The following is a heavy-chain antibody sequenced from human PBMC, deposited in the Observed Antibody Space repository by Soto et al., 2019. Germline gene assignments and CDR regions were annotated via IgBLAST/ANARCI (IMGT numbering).Heavy chain of an antibody. CDR3: ASREHYGIGGNYYYAMDV. J-gene: IGHJ6*02. Sequence: QVQLVQSGAEVKKPGSSVKVSCKASGGTFSTHAISWVRQAPGQGLEWMGGIIPIFGTADYAQKFQGRVTITADESTSTAYMELSSLRAEDKVVYYCASREHYGIGGNYYYAMDVWGQGTTVTVSS. D-gene: IGHD1-26*01. CDR1: GGTFSTHA. CDR2: IIPIFGTA. V-gene: IGHV1-69*12.